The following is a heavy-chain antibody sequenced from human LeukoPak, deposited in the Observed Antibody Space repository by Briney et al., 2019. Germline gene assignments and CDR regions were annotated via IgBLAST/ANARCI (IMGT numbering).Heavy chain of an antibody. D-gene: IGHD1-14*01. V-gene: IGHV3-7*03. Sequence: GGSLRLSCAASGFTFSNYWMSWVRQAPGKGPERVANIKQDGSEKYYVGSVKGRFTISRDNADNSLYLQMNSLRAEDTAVYYCARLRTFDYWGQGTLVTVSS. CDR2: IKQDGSEK. J-gene: IGHJ4*02. CDR3: ARLRTFDY. CDR1: GFTFSNYW.